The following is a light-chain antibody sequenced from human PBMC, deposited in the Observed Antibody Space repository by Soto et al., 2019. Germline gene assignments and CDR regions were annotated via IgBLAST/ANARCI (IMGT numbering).Light chain of an antibody. CDR2: GAS. J-gene: IGKJ5*01. V-gene: IGKV3-20*01. CDR3: QQYVSSLT. Sequence: EIVLTQSPGTLSLSPGERATLSCRASQSVRSSYLAWYQQKPGQAPRLLIYGASSRATGIPDRFSGSGSGTDFTLTISRLEPEDFAVYYCQQYVSSLTFGQGTRLEIK. CDR1: QSVRSSY.